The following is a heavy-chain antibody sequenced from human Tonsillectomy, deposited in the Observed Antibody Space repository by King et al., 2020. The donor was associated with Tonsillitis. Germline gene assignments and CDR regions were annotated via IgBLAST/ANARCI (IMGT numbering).Heavy chain of an antibody. Sequence: VQLVESGGGLVQTGGSLGLSCAASGFTFSSYAMSWVRQAPGKGLEWVSAISGSGGSTYYADSVKGRFTISRDNSKNTLYLQMNSLRAEDTAGYYCAKRGCSSTSCYRPWFDPWRQGTLVTVSS. CDR2: ISGSGGST. J-gene: IGHJ5*02. CDR3: AKRGCSSTSCYRPWFDP. CDR1: GFTFSSYA. V-gene: IGHV3-23*04. D-gene: IGHD2-2*01.